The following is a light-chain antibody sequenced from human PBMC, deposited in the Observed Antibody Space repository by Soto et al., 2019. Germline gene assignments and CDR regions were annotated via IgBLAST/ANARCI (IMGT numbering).Light chain of an antibody. V-gene: IGKV3-20*01. J-gene: IGKJ2*01. CDR3: QHCGNSRYT. CDR1: QSVRTSD. Sequence: EVVLTQSPGTLSLSPGARATLSCRASQSVRTSDVTWYQHQPGQAPRLLIYGAFNRATDIPDRFSGSGSGTDFTLTISRLEAEDFAVYYCQHCGNSRYTFGQGTRLEIK. CDR2: GAF.